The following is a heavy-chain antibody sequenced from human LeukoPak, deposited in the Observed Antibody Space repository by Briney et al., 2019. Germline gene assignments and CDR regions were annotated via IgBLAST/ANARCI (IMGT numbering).Heavy chain of an antibody. CDR2: ISYDGSNK. CDR1: GFTFSSYG. Sequence: GGSLRLSCAASGFTFSSYGMRWVRQALGKGLEWVAVISYDGSNKYYADSVKGRFTISRDNSKNTLYLQMNSLRAEDTAVYYCAREDSSGWYRGSFDYWGQGTLVTVSS. V-gene: IGHV3-30*03. J-gene: IGHJ4*02. CDR3: AREDSSGWYRGSFDY. D-gene: IGHD6-19*01.